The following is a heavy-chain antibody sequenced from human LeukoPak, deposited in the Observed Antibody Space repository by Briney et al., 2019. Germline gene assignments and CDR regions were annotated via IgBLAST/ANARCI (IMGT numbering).Heavy chain of an antibody. CDR3: AKEVLAAAGGRYFDY. V-gene: IGHV3-30*02. CDR1: GFTFSSYG. CDR2: IRYDGSNK. Sequence: GGSLRLSCAASGFTFSSYGMHWVRQAPGKGLEWVAFIRYDGSNKYYADSVKGRFTISRDNSKNTLYLQMNSLRAEDTAVYYCAKEVLAAAGGRYFDYWGQGTLVTVSS. J-gene: IGHJ4*02. D-gene: IGHD6-13*01.